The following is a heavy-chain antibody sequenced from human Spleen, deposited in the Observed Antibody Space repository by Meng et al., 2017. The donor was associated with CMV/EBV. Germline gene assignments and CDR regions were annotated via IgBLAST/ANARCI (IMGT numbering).Heavy chain of an antibody. CDR2: IYYTGGT. CDR1: GGSISGYY. Sequence: SETLSLTCTVSGGSISGYYWNWIRQPPGKGLEWIGYIYYTGGTNYNPSLKSRVTISVDTSKNQFSLKLSSVTAADTAVYYCARGESYDILTGYYPLINAFDIWGQGTVVTVSS. D-gene: IGHD3-9*01. CDR3: ARGESYDILTGYYPLINAFDI. V-gene: IGHV4-59*01. J-gene: IGHJ3*02.